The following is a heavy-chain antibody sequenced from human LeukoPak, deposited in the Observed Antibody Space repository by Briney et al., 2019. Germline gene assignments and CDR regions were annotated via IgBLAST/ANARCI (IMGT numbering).Heavy chain of an antibody. CDR1: GYTFTGYY. V-gene: IGHV1-2*02. D-gene: IGHD3-3*01. CDR2: FNPNSGRT. J-gene: IGHJ4*02. CDR3: ARDFWSGSAHFDY. Sequence: GASVKVSCKASGYTFTGYYMHWVRQAPGQGLEWTGWFNPNSGRTNYAQKFQGRVTMTRDTSISTAYMELSRLRSDDTAVYYCARDFWSGSAHFDYWGQGTLVTVSS.